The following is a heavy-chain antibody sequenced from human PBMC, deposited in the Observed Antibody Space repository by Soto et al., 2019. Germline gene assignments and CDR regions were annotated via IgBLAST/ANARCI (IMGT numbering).Heavy chain of an antibody. CDR2: IIPNIGKA. CDR3: AGSGYSSGWAYFDY. CDR1: GYTFTSYG. V-gene: IGHV1-69*04. J-gene: IGHJ4*02. Sequence: GASVKVSCKASGYTFTSYGISWVRQAPGQGLEWMGRIIPNIGKANYAQKFQGRVTITADKSTSTAYMELSSLRSEGTAVYYCAGSGYSSGWAYFDYWGQGTLVTVSS. D-gene: IGHD6-19*01.